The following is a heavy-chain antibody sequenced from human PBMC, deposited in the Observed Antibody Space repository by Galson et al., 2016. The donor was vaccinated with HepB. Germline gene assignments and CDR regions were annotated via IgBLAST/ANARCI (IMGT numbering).Heavy chain of an antibody. CDR3: AKATSGSAYGSRYFQH. Sequence: SLRLSCATSGFTFNDYAMHWVRQAPGKGLEWVSGISWNSGRIDYADSVKGRFTVSRDNAKISLYLQINSLRAEDTASYYCAKATSGSAYGSRYFQHWGQGTLVTVSS. J-gene: IGHJ1*01. V-gene: IGHV3-9*01. CDR2: ISWNSGRI. D-gene: IGHD3-10*01. CDR1: GFTFNDYA.